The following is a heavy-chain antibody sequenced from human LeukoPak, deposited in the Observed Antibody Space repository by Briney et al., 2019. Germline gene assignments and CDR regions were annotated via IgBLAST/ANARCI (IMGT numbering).Heavy chain of an antibody. CDR2: IIPIFGTA. V-gene: IGHV1-69*05. Sequence: ASVKVSCKASGGTFSSYAISWVRQAPGQGLEWMGGIIPIFGTANYAQKFQGRVTITTDESTSTAYMELSSLRSEDTAVYYCARDRYYGSGSLPYYYYMDVWGKGTTVTVSS. J-gene: IGHJ6*03. CDR1: GGTFSSYA. D-gene: IGHD3-10*01. CDR3: ARDRYYGSGSLPYYYYMDV.